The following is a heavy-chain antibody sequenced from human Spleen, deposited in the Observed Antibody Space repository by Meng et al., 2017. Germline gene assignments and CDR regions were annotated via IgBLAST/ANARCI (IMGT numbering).Heavy chain of an antibody. CDR2: ISISGDTT. Sequence: GQLVEFGGGLVQPGGSLRLSCVVSGFTFSTSAMAWVRQAPGKGLEWVSAISISGDTTYYAGSVKGRFTISRDNPKNMLYLQMNSLRVEDTAVYYCAKEIRPNDYWGQGTLVTVSS. V-gene: IGHV3-23*04. CDR3: AKEIRPNDY. CDR1: GFTFSTSA. J-gene: IGHJ4*02.